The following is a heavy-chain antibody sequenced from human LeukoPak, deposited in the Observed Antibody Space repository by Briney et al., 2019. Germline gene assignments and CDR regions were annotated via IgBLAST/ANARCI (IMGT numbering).Heavy chain of an antibody. D-gene: IGHD6-13*01. Sequence: ASVKVSCKASGYTFTSYGNSWVRQAPGQGLEGMGWISGYSGNTNYAQKLQGRVTMTTDTTTSTAYMELRGLRSDDTAVYHCALNPSGPSGTVDYWGQGTLVTVSS. CDR1: GYTFTSYG. CDR2: ISGYSGNT. V-gene: IGHV1-18*01. J-gene: IGHJ4*02. CDR3: ALNPSGPSGTVDY.